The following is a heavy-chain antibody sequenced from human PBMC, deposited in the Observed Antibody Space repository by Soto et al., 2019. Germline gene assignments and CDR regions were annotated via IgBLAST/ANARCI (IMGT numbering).Heavy chain of an antibody. CDR2: IYYSGST. CDR3: AREGTTVTTIGAFDI. CDR1: GGSISSGGYY. J-gene: IGHJ3*02. D-gene: IGHD4-17*01. V-gene: IGHV4-31*03. Sequence: QVQLQESGPGLVKPSQTLSLTCTVSGGSISSGGYYWSWIRQHPGKGLEWIGYIYYSGSTYYNPSLKSRVTISVDTSKNQFSLKLSSVTAADTAVYYCAREGTTVTTIGAFDIWGQGTMVTVSS.